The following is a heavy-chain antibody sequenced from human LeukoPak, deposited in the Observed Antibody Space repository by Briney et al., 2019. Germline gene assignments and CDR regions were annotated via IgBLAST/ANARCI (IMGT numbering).Heavy chain of an antibody. D-gene: IGHD6-13*01. Sequence: TVSCKASGSTLSSDSISWVRQAPGLGLEWMGSFIPIFGTTNFAQKFRGRVTITADESTDTAYMELSSLKSDDTAMYYCARHQEAAAASGYFDYWGQGTLLTVSS. CDR1: GSTLSSDS. V-gene: IGHV1-69*15. CDR2: FIPIFGTT. J-gene: IGHJ4*02. CDR3: ARHQEAAAASGYFDY.